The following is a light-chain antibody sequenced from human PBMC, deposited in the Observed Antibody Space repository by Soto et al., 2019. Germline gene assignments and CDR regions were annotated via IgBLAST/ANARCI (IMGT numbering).Light chain of an antibody. CDR1: SSDVGSYNL. Sequence: LTQPASVSGSPGQSITISCTGTSSDVGSYNLVSWCQQHPGKAPKLMIYEVSKRPSGVSNRFSGSKSGNTASLTISGLQAEDEADYYCCSYAGSSTYVFGTGTKVTVL. V-gene: IGLV2-23*02. J-gene: IGLJ1*01. CDR3: CSYAGSSTYV. CDR2: EVS.